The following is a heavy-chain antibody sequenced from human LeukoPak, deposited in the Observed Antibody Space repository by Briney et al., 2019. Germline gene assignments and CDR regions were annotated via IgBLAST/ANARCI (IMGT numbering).Heavy chain of an antibody. V-gene: IGHV3-30*03. CDR1: GFTFSSYG. CDR3: ALYGNYGGNWDYFDY. D-gene: IGHD4-23*01. J-gene: IGHJ4*02. CDR2: ISYDGSNK. Sequence: PGGSLRLSCAASGFTFSSYGMHWVRQAPGKGLEWVAVISYDGSNKYYADSVKGRFTISRDNSKNTLYLQMNSLRAGDTAVYYCALYGNYGGNWDYFDYWGQGTLVTVSS.